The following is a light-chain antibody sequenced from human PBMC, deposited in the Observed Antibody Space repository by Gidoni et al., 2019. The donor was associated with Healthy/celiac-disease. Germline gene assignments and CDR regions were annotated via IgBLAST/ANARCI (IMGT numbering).Light chain of an antibody. CDR3: QQGYSTPLT. CDR2: AAS. J-gene: IGKJ4*01. Sequence: IQLTQSPSSLSASVGDRVTITCRASQSSSSSLNWYQQKPGKAPKLLYYAASSLQGRVPSRFSGSGSGADFTLTSSSLQPEDVATYCCQQGYSTPLTFGGGTKVEIK. V-gene: IGKV1-39*01. CDR1: QSSSSS.